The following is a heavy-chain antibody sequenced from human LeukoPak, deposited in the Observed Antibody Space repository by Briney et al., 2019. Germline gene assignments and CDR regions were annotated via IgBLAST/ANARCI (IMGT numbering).Heavy chain of an antibody. V-gene: IGHV3-23*01. CDR3: AVGPVSNYGMDV. J-gene: IGHJ6*02. CDR1: GFTLSSYA. Sequence: PGGSLRLSCAASGFTLSSYAMSWVRQAPGKGLEWVSAVSGGGGSTYYADSVKGRFTISRDNSKNTLYLQMNSLRAEDTAVYYCAVGPVSNYGMDVWGQGTTVTVSS. CDR2: VSGGGGST. D-gene: IGHD1-14*01.